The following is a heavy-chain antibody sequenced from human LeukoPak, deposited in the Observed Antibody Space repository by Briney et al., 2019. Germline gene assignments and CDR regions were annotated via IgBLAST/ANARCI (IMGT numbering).Heavy chain of an antibody. CDR1: GFTFGDYA. V-gene: IGHV3-49*03. J-gene: IGHJ4*02. Sequence: GGSLRLSCTASGFTFGDYAMSWFRQAPGKGLEWVGFIRSKAYGGTTEYAASVKGRFTISRDDSKSIAYLQMNSLKTEDTAVYYCTRSYCYGSGSPWDYWGQGTLVTVSS. D-gene: IGHD3-10*01. CDR2: IRSKAYGGTT. CDR3: TRSYCYGSGSPWDY.